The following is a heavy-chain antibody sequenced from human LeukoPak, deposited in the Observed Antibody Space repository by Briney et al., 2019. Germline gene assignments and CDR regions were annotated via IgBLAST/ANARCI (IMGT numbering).Heavy chain of an antibody. J-gene: IGHJ4*02. CDR1: RYTLTAHY. V-gene: IGHV1-2*02. Sequence: ASVKVSCKASRYTLTAHYIHCVRQAPGQGRECMGWINPKSGRTNYAQKSHGRVTMTTDTSISTAYMELRSLRSDDTAVYYCATLSCSRTSCSIRKGDYWGQGTLVTVSS. CDR2: INPKSGRT. CDR3: ATLSCSRTSCSIRKGDY. D-gene: IGHD2-2*01.